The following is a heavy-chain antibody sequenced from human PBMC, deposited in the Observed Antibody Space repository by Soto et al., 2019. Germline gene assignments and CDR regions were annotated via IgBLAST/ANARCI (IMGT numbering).Heavy chain of an antibody. V-gene: IGHV1-46*01. D-gene: IGHD1-1*01. J-gene: IGHJ6*02. CDR3: ARDGPPTTTGVGPSYTMDV. CDR1: GYTFTNYQ. CDR2: INPSGGRI. Sequence: QMQLVQSGAEVKPPGASVKVSCKASGYTFTNYQIHWVRQAPGQGLEWMGIINPSGGRITYAQTFQGGVLMTRVTSTSTLYMELRSLRSEDTAVYYCARDGPPTTTGVGPSYTMDVWGQGTTVTVS.